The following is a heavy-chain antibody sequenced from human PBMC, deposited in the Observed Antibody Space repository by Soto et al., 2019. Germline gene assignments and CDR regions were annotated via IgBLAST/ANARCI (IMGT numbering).Heavy chain of an antibody. CDR2: IIPIFGTA. CDR1: GGTFSSYA. D-gene: IGHD3-10*01. J-gene: IGHJ4*02. Sequence: QVQLVQSGAEVQTPGSSVKVSCKASGGTFSSYAISWVRQAPGQGLEWMGGIIPIFGTANYAQKFQGRVTITADESTSTAYMELSSLRSEDTAVYYCARDPGRSGRWLQYFDYWGQGTLVTVSS. V-gene: IGHV1-69*01. CDR3: ARDPGRSGRWLQYFDY.